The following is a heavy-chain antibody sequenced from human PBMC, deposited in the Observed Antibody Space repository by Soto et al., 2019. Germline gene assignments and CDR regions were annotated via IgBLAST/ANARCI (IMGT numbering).Heavy chain of an antibody. V-gene: IGHV1-69*04. D-gene: IGHD3-10*01. CDR1: GGTFSSYT. CDR3: ARDRGGSGSQLIDY. Sequence: SVKVSCKASGGTFSSYTISWVRQAPGQGLEWMGRIIPILGIANYAQKFQGRVTITADKSTSTAYMELSSLRSEDTAVYYCARDRGGSGSQLIDYWGQGTLVTVS. J-gene: IGHJ4*02. CDR2: IIPILGIA.